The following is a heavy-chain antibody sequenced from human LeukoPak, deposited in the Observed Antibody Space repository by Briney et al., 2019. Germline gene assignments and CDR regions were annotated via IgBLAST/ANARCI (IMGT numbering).Heavy chain of an antibody. D-gene: IGHD3-9*01. Sequence: SETLSLTCAVYGGSFSGYCWSWIRQPPGKGLEWIGEINHSGSTNYNPSLKSRVTISVDTSKNQFSLKLSSVTAADTAVYYCARALLRYFDRRVYYFDYWGQGTLVTVSS. CDR3: ARALLRYFDRRVYYFDY. V-gene: IGHV4-34*01. J-gene: IGHJ4*02. CDR1: GGSFSGYC. CDR2: INHSGST.